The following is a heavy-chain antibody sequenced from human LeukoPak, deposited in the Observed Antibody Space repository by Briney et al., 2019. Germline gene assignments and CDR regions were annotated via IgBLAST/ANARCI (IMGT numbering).Heavy chain of an antibody. CDR1: GYTLTELS. D-gene: IGHD4-17*01. V-gene: IGHV1-24*01. J-gene: IGHJ3*02. Sequence: ASVKVSCKVSGYTLTELSMHWVRQAPGKGLEWMGGFDPEDGETIYAQKFQGRVTMTEDTSTDTAYMELSSLRSEDTAVYYCATWGLYGDYHEADAFDIRGQGTMVTVSS. CDR2: FDPEDGET. CDR3: ATWGLYGDYHEADAFDI.